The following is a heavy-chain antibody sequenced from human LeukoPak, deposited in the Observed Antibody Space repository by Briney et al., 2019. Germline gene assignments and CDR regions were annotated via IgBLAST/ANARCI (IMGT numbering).Heavy chain of an antibody. CDR2: ISWDGGST. J-gene: IGHJ4*02. CDR1: GFTFDDYA. V-gene: IGHV3-43D*03. D-gene: IGHD5-12*01. CDR3: AKDINSGYDSGEFGY. Sequence: GGSLRLSCAASGFTFDDYAMHWVRQAPGKGLEWVSLISWDGGSTYYADSVKGRFTISRDNSKNSLYLQMNSLRAEDTALYYCAKDINSGYDSGEFGYWGQGTLVTVSS.